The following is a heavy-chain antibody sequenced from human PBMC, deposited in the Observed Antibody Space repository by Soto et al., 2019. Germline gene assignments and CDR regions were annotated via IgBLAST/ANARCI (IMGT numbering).Heavy chain of an antibody. CDR3: ARVERGTVTTVVDAFDI. V-gene: IGHV4-61*01. CDR2: MSHSGGT. CDR1: GGFVSSGSYY. D-gene: IGHD1-1*01. Sequence: PSETLSLTCAVYGGFVSSGSYYRSWIRQPPGKGLEWIGEMSHSGGTHFNPSLKSRVTISVDTSKNQFSLNIYSVTAADTALYYCARVERGTVTTVVDAFDICGPGTMVTVSS. J-gene: IGHJ3*02.